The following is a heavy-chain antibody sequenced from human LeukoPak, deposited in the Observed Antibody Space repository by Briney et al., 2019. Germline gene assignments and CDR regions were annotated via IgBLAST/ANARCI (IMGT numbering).Heavy chain of an antibody. CDR1: GGSISSGGYS. CDR2: IYHSGST. CDR3: ATLSIMITFGGVSAWFDP. D-gene: IGHD3-16*01. J-gene: IGHJ5*02. Sequence: SQTLSLTCAVSGGSISSGGYSWSWIRQPPGKGLAWIGYIYHSGSTYYNPSLKSRVTISVDRSKNQFSLKLSSVTAADTAVYYCATLSIMITFGGVSAWFDPWGQGTLVTVSS. V-gene: IGHV4-30-2*01.